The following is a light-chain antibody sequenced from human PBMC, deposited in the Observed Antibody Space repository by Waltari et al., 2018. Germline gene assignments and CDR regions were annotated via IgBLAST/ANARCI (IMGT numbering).Light chain of an antibody. Sequence: EIVLTQSPASLSLSPGDRATLSCRASQSVGRTLAWYQQRPGQAPRLLIYDASTRATGIPDRFSGSGSGTDSSLTISRLEPEDFAVYYCQKYGTRPATFGQGTKVEVK. J-gene: IGKJ1*01. CDR3: QKYGTRPAT. V-gene: IGKV3-20*01. CDR2: DAS. CDR1: QSVGRT.